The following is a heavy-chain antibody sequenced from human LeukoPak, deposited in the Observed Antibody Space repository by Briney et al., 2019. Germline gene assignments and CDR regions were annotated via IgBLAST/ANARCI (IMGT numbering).Heavy chain of an antibody. CDR1: GGSISSYY. D-gene: IGHD3-3*01. CDR3: ARDTGKSGYPDY. Sequence: SETLSLTCTVSGGSISSYYWSWIRQPAGKAPEWIGRIYSSGIINYNPSLKSRVTMSLDNYKNQLSLKLSYVTAADTAVHYCARDTGKSGYPDYWGQGTLVTVSS. V-gene: IGHV4-4*07. J-gene: IGHJ4*02. CDR2: IYSSGII.